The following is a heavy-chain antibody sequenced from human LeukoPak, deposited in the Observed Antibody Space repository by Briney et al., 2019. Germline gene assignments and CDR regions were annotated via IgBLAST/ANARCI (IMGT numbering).Heavy chain of an antibody. CDR2: INPNSGGT. Sequence: ASVKVSCKASGYTCTGYYMHWVRQAPGQGLEWMGWINPNSGGTNYAQKFQGRVTMTRDTSISTAYMELSRLRSDDTAVYYCARVDYDSSGYYYIDYWGQGTLVTVSS. J-gene: IGHJ4*02. V-gene: IGHV1-2*02. CDR3: ARVDYDSSGYYYIDY. CDR1: GYTCTGYY. D-gene: IGHD3-22*01.